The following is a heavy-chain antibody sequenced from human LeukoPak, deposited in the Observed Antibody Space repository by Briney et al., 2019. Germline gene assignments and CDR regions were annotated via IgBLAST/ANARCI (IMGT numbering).Heavy chain of an antibody. CDR1: GGSFSGYY. Sequence: SETLSLTCAVYGGSFSGYYWSWIRQPPGKGLEWIGEINHSGSTNYNPSLKSRVTVSVDTSKNQFSLKVNSVTAADTALYYCARGDCSSTICYSPMDVWGKGTTVTVSS. CDR2: INHSGST. D-gene: IGHD2-2*01. V-gene: IGHV4-34*01. CDR3: ARGDCSSTICYSPMDV. J-gene: IGHJ6*03.